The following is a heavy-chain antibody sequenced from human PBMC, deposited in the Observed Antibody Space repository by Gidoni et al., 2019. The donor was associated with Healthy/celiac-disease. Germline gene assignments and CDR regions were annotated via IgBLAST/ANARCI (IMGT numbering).Heavy chain of an antibody. CDR2: IYYRGSH. J-gene: IGHJ4*02. V-gene: IGHV4-39*07. D-gene: IGHD3-3*01. Sequence: GKGLEWIGSIYYRGSHYYKQSLKSRVTISVDTSKNQFSLQLSSVTAADPAVYYCARLDFWSGYSYWGQGTLVTVSS. CDR3: ARLDFWSGYSY.